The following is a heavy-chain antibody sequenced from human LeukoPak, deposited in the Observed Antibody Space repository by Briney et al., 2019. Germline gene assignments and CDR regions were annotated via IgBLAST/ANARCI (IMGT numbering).Heavy chain of an antibody. CDR3: AKRRYDTSSLDWFDP. Sequence: GGSLRLSCAASGFTFSSYGMSWVRQAPGKGLEWVSTISGTGANTHYADSVKGRFTISRDNSKSTLYLQMNSLRVEDAAVYYCAKRRYDTSSLDWFDPWGQGTLVTVSS. D-gene: IGHD6-13*01. CDR1: GFTFSSYG. J-gene: IGHJ5*02. V-gene: IGHV3-23*01. CDR2: ISGTGANT.